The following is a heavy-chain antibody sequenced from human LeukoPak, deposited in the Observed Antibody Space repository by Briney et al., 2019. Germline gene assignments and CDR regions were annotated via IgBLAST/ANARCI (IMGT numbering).Heavy chain of an antibody. Sequence: GSLRLSCAASGFTFSNAWMSWVRQPPGKGLEWIGEGSESGRTKFNPSLKSRVTISADTSKNQFSLKVKSVTAADTAVYYCVKNGQSGFSFDPWGQGTLVTVSS. CDR1: GFTFSNAW. J-gene: IGHJ5*02. CDR2: GSESGRT. D-gene: IGHD3-3*01. V-gene: IGHV4-34*08. CDR3: VKNGQSGFSFDP.